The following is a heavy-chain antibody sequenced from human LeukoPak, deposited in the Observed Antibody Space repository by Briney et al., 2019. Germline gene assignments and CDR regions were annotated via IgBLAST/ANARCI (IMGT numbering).Heavy chain of an antibody. Sequence: GGSLRLSCAASGFTFSSYAMSWVRQAPGKGLEWISTISGSGGSTYYGDSVKARFTISRDNSKNTLYLQMNSLRAEDTAVYYCAKDRGPGYYYGSGNQLLGYYMDVWGKGTTVTVSS. D-gene: IGHD3-10*01. J-gene: IGHJ6*03. CDR1: GFTFSSYA. V-gene: IGHV3-23*01. CDR3: AKDRGPGYYYGSGNQLLGYYMDV. CDR2: ISGSGGST.